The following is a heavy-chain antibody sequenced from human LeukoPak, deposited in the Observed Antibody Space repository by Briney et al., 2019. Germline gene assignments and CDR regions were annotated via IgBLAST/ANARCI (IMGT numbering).Heavy chain of an antibody. V-gene: IGHV3-21*01. CDR2: ISSSSSYI. Sequence: GGSLRLSCAASGFTFSSYSMNWVRQAPGKGLEWASSISSSSSYIYYADSVKGRFTISRDNAKNSLYLQMNSLRAEDTAVYYCARGPSFPQIGYYGMDVWGQGTTVTVSS. J-gene: IGHJ6*02. CDR3: ARGPSFPQIGYYGMDV. CDR1: GFTFSSYS. D-gene: IGHD3-16*01.